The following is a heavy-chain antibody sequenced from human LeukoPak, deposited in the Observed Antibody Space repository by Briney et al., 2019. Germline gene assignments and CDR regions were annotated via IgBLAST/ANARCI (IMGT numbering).Heavy chain of an antibody. D-gene: IGHD5-18*01. CDR3: TTSLARIQLWSTYYFDY. J-gene: IGHJ4*02. CDR1: GFTFSSYA. Sequence: PGGSLRLSCAASGFTFSSYAMSWVRQAPGKGLEWVGRIKSKTDGGTTDYAAPVKGRFTISRDDSKNTLYLQMNSLKTEDTAVYYCTTSLARIQLWSTYYFDYWGQGTLVTVSS. CDR2: IKSKTDGGTT. V-gene: IGHV3-15*01.